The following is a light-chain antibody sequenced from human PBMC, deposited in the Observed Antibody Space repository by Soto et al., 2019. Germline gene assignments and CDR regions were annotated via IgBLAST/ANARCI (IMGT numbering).Light chain of an antibody. J-gene: IGKJ3*01. CDR3: QQYGTSPLT. CDR1: QSVGSTY. Sequence: EIVLTQSPGTLSLSPGERATLSCRASQSVGSTYLAWYQQKPGQAPKLLIYGVSSRATGIPDRFSGSGSGTDLTLTTRRLEPEDFAVYYCQQYGTSPLTFGPGTKVDI. V-gene: IGKV3-20*01. CDR2: GVS.